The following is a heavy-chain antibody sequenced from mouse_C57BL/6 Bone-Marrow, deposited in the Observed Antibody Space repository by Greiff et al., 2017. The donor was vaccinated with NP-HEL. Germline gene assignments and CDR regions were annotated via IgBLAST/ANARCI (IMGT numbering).Heavy chain of an antibody. Sequence: EVKLMEPGGGLVQPGESLKLSCESNEYEFPSHDMSWVRKTPEKRLELVAAINSDGGSTYYPDNMERRFIISRDNTKKTLYLQMSSLRAEDTALYYCARHAGLAWFAYWGQGTLVTVSA. CDR2: INSDGGST. J-gene: IGHJ3*01. CDR1: EYEFPSHD. V-gene: IGHV5-2*01. D-gene: IGHD3-1*01. CDR3: ARHAGLAWFAY.